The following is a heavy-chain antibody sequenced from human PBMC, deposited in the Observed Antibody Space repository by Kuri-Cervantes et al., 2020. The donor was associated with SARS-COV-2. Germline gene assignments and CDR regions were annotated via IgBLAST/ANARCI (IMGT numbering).Heavy chain of an antibody. J-gene: IGHJ6*02. CDR3: VRGSLRDYTFYKYYAVVV. V-gene: IGHV4-61*01. CDR1: GDSVSSASYH. CDR2: IHYSGST. Sequence: GSLRLACTVSGDSVSSASYHWSWIRQPPGKGLEWIGYIHYSGSTNYNPSLKSRVTISVDTSKNQFSLRLSSVTAADTAVYYCVRGSLRDYTFYKYYAVVVWGQGTTVTVSS. D-gene: IGHD3-10*01.